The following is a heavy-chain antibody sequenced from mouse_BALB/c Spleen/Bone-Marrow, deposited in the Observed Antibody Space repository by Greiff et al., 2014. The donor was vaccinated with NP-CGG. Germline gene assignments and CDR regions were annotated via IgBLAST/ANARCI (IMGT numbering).Heavy chain of an antibody. D-gene: IGHD2-3*01. CDR2: ISSGGRYI. Sequence: LQQSGGDLVKPGGSLKLSCAASGFTFSTYIMSWVRQTPEKRLEWVATISSGGRYIFYPDSVKGRFTPSRDNAKNTLYLQMSSLRSDDTAMYYCTREEDYDGNYKFAYWGQGTLVTVSA. V-gene: IGHV5-6-4*01. J-gene: IGHJ3*01. CDR1: GFTFSTYI. CDR3: TREEDYDGNYKFAY.